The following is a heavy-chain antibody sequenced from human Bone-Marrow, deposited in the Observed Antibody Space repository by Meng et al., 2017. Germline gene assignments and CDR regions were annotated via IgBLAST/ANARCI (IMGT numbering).Heavy chain of an antibody. CDR2: INPSGGST. Sequence: GYAMNTSGAAGKVPCKSARDTVTSYYMHFILQAPRQWLEWNGIINPSGGSTSYAQKSQCRVTITKDTSTSTVYMELSSLRSQNTAVYYCARAKYSYGYGTQYYFDYWGQGTLVTASS. CDR1: RDTVTSYY. V-gene: IGHV1-46*01. CDR3: ARAKYSYGYGTQYYFDY. J-gene: IGHJ4*02. D-gene: IGHD5-18*01.